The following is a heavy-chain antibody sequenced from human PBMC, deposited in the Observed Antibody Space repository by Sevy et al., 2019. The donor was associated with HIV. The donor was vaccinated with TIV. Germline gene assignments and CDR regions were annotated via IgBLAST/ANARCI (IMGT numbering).Heavy chain of an antibody. J-gene: IGHJ2*01. D-gene: IGHD3-10*01. Sequence: SETLSLTCTVSGGSISSYYWSWIRQPPGKGLEWIAYIYYSGSTNYNPSLKSRVTISIDTSKTHLSLNLSSVTAADTAAYYCARGRAYGSGPWYFDLWGRGTLVTVSS. CDR1: GGSISSYY. CDR3: ARGRAYGSGPWYFDL. CDR2: IYYSGST. V-gene: IGHV4-59*01.